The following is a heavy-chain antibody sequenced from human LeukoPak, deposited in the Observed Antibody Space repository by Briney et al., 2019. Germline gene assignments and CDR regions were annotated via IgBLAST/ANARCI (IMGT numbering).Heavy chain of an antibody. CDR1: GFTFSSYG. Sequence: GGSLRLSCAASGFTFSSYGMHWVRQAPGKGLEWVAVISYDGSNKYYADSVKGRFTISRDNSKNTLYLQMNSLRSDDTAVYYCARATPRHFLVGAHFDYWGQGTLVTVSS. V-gene: IGHV3-30*03. CDR2: ISYDGSNK. CDR3: ARATPRHFLVGAHFDY. D-gene: IGHD1-26*01. J-gene: IGHJ4*02.